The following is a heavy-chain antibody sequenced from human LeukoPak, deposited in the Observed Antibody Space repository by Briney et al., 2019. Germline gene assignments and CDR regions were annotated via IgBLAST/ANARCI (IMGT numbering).Heavy chain of an antibody. V-gene: IGHV3-72*01. D-gene: IGHD5-12*01. J-gene: IGHJ4*02. CDR1: GFTFSDHY. CDR3: VRASGTTWSSYHFDY. CDR2: TRNKANNYNT. Sequence: GGSLRLSCAASGFTFSDHYMDWVRQAPGKGLEWVGRTRNKANNYNTEYAASVRGRFTISRDDSQNSVYLQMNGLNTEDTAVYYCVRASGTTWSSYHFDYWGQGTLVTVSS.